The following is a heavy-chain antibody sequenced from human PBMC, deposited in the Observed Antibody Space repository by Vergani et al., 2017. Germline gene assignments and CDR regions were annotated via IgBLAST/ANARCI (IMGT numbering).Heavy chain of an antibody. V-gene: IGHV3-23*01. D-gene: IGHD1-1*01. CDR1: GFTFSRHA. CDR3: GRGSDNYK. J-gene: IGHJ4*02. Sequence: EVQLLQSEGAVVQPGGSLRLSCVASGFTFSRHAMSWVRQGHGQGLEWVSSIKNTGDSTHYAGSVKGRFTISRDNSKNTLYLQMNSLRVEYTAIYYCGRGSDNYKWVQGTLVTVSS. CDR2: IKNTGDST.